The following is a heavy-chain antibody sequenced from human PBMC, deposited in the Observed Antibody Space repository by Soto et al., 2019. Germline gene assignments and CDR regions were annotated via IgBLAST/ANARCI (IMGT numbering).Heavy chain of an antibody. D-gene: IGHD3-16*02. J-gene: IGHJ4*02. V-gene: IGHV3-11*01. Sequence: PGGSLRLSCAASGFTFSDYYMSWIRQAPGKGLEWVSYISSSGSTIYYADSVKGRFTISRDNATNSLYLQMNSLRAEDTAVYYCARDLPYDYIWGSYRATTPGPFDYWGQGTLVTVSS. CDR2: ISSSGSTI. CDR3: ARDLPYDYIWGSYRATTPGPFDY. CDR1: GFTFSDYY.